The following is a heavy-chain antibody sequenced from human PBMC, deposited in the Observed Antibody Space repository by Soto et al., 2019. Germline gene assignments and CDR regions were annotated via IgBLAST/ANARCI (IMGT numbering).Heavy chain of an antibody. J-gene: IGHJ5*02. CDR3: ARGSRLEAGTHVNWFDP. D-gene: IGHD6-13*01. V-gene: IGHV6-1*01. Sequence: SQTLSLTCAISGDSVSSNSAAWNWIRQSPSRGLEWLGRTYYRSKWYNDYAVSVKSRITINPDTTKNQFSLQLNAVTPEDTAVYYCARGSRLEAGTHVNWFDPWVQGTLATVSS. CDR2: TYYRSKWYN. CDR1: GDSVSSNSAA.